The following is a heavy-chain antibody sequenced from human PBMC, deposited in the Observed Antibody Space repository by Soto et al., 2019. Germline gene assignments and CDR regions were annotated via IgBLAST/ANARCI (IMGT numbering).Heavy chain of an antibody. CDR1: GFTFSSYA. D-gene: IGHD2-15*01. V-gene: IGHV3-23*01. Sequence: GVSLRLSCAASGFTFSSYAMSWVRQAPGKGLEWVSAISGSGGSTYYADSVKGRFTISRDNSKNTLYLQMNSLRAEDTAVYYCAKGSCSGGSCYRPYYYYGMDVWGQGTTVTVSS. CDR2: ISGSGGST. J-gene: IGHJ6*02. CDR3: AKGSCSGGSCYRPYYYYGMDV.